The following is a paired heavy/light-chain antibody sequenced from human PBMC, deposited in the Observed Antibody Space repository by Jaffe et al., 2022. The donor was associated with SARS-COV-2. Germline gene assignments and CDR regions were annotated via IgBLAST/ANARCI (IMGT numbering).Light chain of an antibody. J-gene: IGKJ1*01. CDR1: QSISSY. V-gene: IGKV1-39*01. Sequence: DIQMTQSPSSLSASVGDRVTITCRASQSISSYLNWYQQKPGKAPKLLIYAASSLQSGVPSRFSGSGSGTDFTLTISSLQPEDFATYYCQQSYSTPVTFGQGTKVEIK. CDR3: QQSYSTPVT. CDR2: AAS.
Heavy chain of an antibody. D-gene: IGHD1-1*01. J-gene: IGHJ6*03. Sequence: QVQLVQSGAEVKKPGSSVKVSCKASGGTFSSYAISWVRQAPGQGLEWMGGIIPIFGTANYAQKFQGRVTITADESTSTAYMELSSLRSEDTAVYYCARDAFRVGWGEVSTTGTTYNYYYYMDVWGKGTTVTVSS. CDR1: GGTFSSYA. CDR3: ARDAFRVGWGEVSTTGTTYNYYYYMDV. CDR2: IIPIFGTA. V-gene: IGHV1-69*01.